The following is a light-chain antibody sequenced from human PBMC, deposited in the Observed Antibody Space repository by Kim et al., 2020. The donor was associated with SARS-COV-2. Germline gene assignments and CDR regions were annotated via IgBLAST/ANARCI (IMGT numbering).Light chain of an antibody. Sequence: ASVGDRGTITCRASQDIRNDLGWYQQNPGRAPRRLIYGASSLQSGVPSRFSGSGSGTEFTLTISSLQPEDFATYFCLQHNTYPITFGQGTRLEIK. J-gene: IGKJ5*01. CDR3: LQHNTYPIT. CDR2: GAS. CDR1: QDIRND. V-gene: IGKV1-17*01.